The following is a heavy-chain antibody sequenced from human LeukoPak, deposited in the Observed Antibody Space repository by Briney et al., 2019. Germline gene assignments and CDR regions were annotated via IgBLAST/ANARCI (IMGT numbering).Heavy chain of an antibody. V-gene: IGHV3-23*01. CDR1: GFTFSSNA. CDR3: AREEEWYASGTYYKGFDS. J-gene: IGHJ4*02. D-gene: IGHD3-10*01. Sequence: GGSLRLSCAASGFTFSSNAMSWVRQAPGKGLEWVSDISGSGGRTSYAGSVKGRFTISRDNAKNSLYLQMNSLRADDTAVYYCAREEEWYASGTYYKGFDSWGQGTLVTVSS. CDR2: ISGSGGRT.